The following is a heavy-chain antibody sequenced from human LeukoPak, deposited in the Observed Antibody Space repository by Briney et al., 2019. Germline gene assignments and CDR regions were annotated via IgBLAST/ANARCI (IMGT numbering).Heavy chain of an antibody. CDR1: GFTFDDYA. Sequence: GGSLRLSCAASGFTFDDYAMHWARQAPGKGLEWVSLISGDGGSTYYVDSVKGRFTISRDNSKNSLYLQMNSLRTEDTALYYCAKDMESEYYDSSGHWAFDIWGQGTMVTVSS. J-gene: IGHJ3*02. D-gene: IGHD3-22*01. CDR3: AKDMESEYYDSSGHWAFDI. V-gene: IGHV3-43*02. CDR2: ISGDGGST.